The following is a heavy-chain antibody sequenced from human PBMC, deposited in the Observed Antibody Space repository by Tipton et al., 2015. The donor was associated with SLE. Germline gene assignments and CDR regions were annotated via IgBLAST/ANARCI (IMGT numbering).Heavy chain of an antibody. J-gene: IGHJ5*02. CDR1: GGSISSGGYY. D-gene: IGHD6-19*01. V-gene: IGHV4-31*03. CDR3: ARDREQWRVRGNSCDP. CDR2: IYDNGAA. Sequence: LRLSCTVSGGSISSGGYYWSWIRQHPGKGLEWIGYIYDNGAAYYNPSLKSRVTISVDTSKNQFSLKLISVTAADTAVYYCARDREQWRVRGNSCDPWGQGTLVTVSS.